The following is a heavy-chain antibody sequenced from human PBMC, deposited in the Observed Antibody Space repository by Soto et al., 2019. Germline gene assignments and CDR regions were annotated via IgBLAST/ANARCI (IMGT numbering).Heavy chain of an antibody. CDR3: ARDSAIFGVAAGYYYGMDV. J-gene: IGHJ6*02. V-gene: IGHV4-59*01. CDR2: IYYSGST. Sequence: PSETLSLTCTVSGGSISSYYWSWIRQPPGKGLEWIGYIYYSGSTNYNPSLKSRVTISVDTSKNQFSLKLSSVTAADTAVYYCARDSAIFGVAAGYYYGMDVWGQGTTVTVSS. D-gene: IGHD3-3*01. CDR1: GGSISSYY.